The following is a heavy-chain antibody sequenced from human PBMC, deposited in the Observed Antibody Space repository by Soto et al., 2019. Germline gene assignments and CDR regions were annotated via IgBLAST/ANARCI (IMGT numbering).Heavy chain of an antibody. CDR2: IYTSGST. Sequence: SETLSLTCTVSGGSISSYYWSWIRQPAGKGLEWIGRIYTSGSTNYNPSLKSRVTMSVDTSKNQLSLKLSSVTAADTAVYYCARGEDAFFYYGLDVWGRGSTVTVS. V-gene: IGHV4-4*07. J-gene: IGHJ6*02. CDR3: ARGEDAFFYYGLDV. CDR1: GGSISSYY.